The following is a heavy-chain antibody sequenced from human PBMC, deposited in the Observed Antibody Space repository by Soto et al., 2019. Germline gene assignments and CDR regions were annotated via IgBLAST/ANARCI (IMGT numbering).Heavy chain of an antibody. D-gene: IGHD5-12*01. CDR2: IYYSGST. Sequence: SETLSLTCTVSGGSISSSSYYWGWIRQPPGKGLEWIGSIYYSGSTYYNPSLKSRVTISVDTSKNQFSLKLSSVTAADTAVYYCARRSGYDFSEYYFDYWGQGTLVTVSS. J-gene: IGHJ4*02. CDR1: GGSISSSSYY. CDR3: ARRSGYDFSEYYFDY. V-gene: IGHV4-39*01.